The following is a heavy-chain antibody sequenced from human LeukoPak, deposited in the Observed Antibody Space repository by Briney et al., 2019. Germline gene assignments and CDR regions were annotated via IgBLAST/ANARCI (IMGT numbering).Heavy chain of an antibody. CDR1: GGSISSGDYY. D-gene: IGHD6-13*01. J-gene: IGHJ4*02. CDR2: IYYSGST. CDR3: ARGDSSSWYFDY. V-gene: IGHV4-30-4*01. Sequence: PSETLSLTCTVSGGSISSGDYYWSWIHQPPGKGLEWIGYIYYSGSTYYNPSLKSRVTISVDTSKNQLSLKLSSVTAADTAVYYCARGDSSSWYFDYWGQGTLVTVSS.